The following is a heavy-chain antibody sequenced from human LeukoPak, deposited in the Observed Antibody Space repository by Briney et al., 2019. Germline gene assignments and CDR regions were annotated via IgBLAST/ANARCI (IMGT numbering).Heavy chain of an antibody. D-gene: IGHD3-3*01. Sequence: GGSLRLSCAASGFTFSSHWMHWVRQAPGKGLVWVSRISPDGSTTGHADSVKGRFTISRANAKNSLFLQMNSLRAEDTAVYYCARGPHGGFVIIPTEFWGQGTLVTVSS. CDR2: ISPDGSTT. V-gene: IGHV3-74*01. J-gene: IGHJ4*02. CDR3: ARGPHGGFVIIPTEF. CDR1: GFTFSSHW.